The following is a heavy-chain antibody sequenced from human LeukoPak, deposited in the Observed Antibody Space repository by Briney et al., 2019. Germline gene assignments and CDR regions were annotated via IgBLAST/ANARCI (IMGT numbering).Heavy chain of an antibody. J-gene: IGHJ6*02. CDR1: GGSFGGYY. CDR2: VNHSEVS. D-gene: IGHD5-18*01. CDR3: ARVIRGYSYGLMYYYYGMDV. Sequence: SETLSLTCAVYGGSFGGYYWTWIRQPPGKGLEWIGEVNHSEVSNYNPSLKSRVTISVDTSKNQFSLKLSSVTAADTAVYYCARVIRGYSYGLMYYYYGMDVWAKGPRSPSP. V-gene: IGHV4-34*01.